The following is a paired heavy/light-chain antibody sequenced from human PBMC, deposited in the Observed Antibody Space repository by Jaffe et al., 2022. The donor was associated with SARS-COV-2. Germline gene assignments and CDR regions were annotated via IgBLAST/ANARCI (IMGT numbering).Heavy chain of an antibody. Sequence: EVLLVESGGGLVQPGGSLRLSCEASGFTFSTYSVTWVRQAPGKGLEWVSYISSSGTTIYYADSVKGRFTISRDNAKNSLFLQMNSLRDEDTAVYYCARNSHYMGGWLDPWGQGTLVTVSS. J-gene: IGHJ5*02. V-gene: IGHV3-48*02. CDR2: ISSSGTTI. CDR1: GFTFSTYS. D-gene: IGHD3-16*01. CDR3: ARNSHYMGGWLDP.
Light chain of an antibody. Sequence: EIVMTQSPATLSVSPGERATLSCRASQSVSSNLAWYQQKPGQAPRLLIYGASTRATAIPARFSGSGSGTEFTLTISSLQSEDFALYYCQQYSNWPLTFGGGTRVEIK. CDR1: QSVSSN. J-gene: IGKJ4*01. CDR2: GAS. CDR3: QQYSNWPLT. V-gene: IGKV3-15*01.